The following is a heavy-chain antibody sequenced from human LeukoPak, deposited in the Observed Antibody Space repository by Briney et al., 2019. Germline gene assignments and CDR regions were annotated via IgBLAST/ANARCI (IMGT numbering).Heavy chain of an antibody. CDR3: ARGIRFDYDFWSGYYYYFDY. CDR1: GYTFTNYA. V-gene: IGHV1-18*01. D-gene: IGHD3-3*01. CDR2: ITTYNGNT. Sequence: ASVKVSCKASGYTFTNYAITWVRQAPGQGLEWMGWITTYNGNTNYAQKLQGRVTMTTDTSTSTAYMELSSLRSEDTAVYYCARGIRFDYDFWSGYYYYFDYWGQGTLVTVSS. J-gene: IGHJ4*02.